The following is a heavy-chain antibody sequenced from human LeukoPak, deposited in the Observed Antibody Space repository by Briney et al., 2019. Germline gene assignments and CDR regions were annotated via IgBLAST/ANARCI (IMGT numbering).Heavy chain of an antibody. V-gene: IGHV3-15*01. Sequence: GGSLRLSCAASGFTFSDYHMTWVRQAPGKGLEWVGRIKSKTDGGTTDYAAPVKGRFTISRDDSKNTLYLQMNSLKTEDTAVYYCTTDRGYYDSSGYSFDYWGQGTLVTVSS. CDR1: GFTFSDYH. J-gene: IGHJ4*02. CDR3: TTDRGYYDSSGYSFDY. CDR2: IKSKTDGGTT. D-gene: IGHD3-22*01.